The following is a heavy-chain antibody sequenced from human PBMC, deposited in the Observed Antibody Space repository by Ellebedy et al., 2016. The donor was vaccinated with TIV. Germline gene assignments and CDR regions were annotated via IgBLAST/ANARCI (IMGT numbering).Heavy chain of an antibody. Sequence: GGSLRLXXAASGFTFSDYYMSWIRQAPGKGLEWVSYISSSSSYTNYADSVKGRFTISRDNAKNSLYLQMNSLRAEDTAVYYCAISGGMATMPDTEWGQGTLVTVPS. V-gene: IGHV3-11*06. CDR2: ISSSSSYT. CDR3: AISGGMATMPDTE. CDR1: GFTFSDYY. D-gene: IGHD5-24*01. J-gene: IGHJ4*02.